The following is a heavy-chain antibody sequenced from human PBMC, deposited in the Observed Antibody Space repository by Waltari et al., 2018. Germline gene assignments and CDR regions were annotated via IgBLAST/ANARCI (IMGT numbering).Heavy chain of an antibody. CDR3: AREGSHLTTVNDF. Sequence: LVQSGAEVKKPGASVRVSCKTSGYPSSAAYIHWVRQAPGQGLEWMGWINPRNGETKYTQTFHGRVTLTRDTSINTAYMELSSLIFDDTAVYYCAREGSHLTTVNDFWGQGTLVIVSS. CDR2: INPRNGET. V-gene: IGHV1-2*02. J-gene: IGHJ4*02. CDR1: GYPSSAAY. D-gene: IGHD4-4*01.